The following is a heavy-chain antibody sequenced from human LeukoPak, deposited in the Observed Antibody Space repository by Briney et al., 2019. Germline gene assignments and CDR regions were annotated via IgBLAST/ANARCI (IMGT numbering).Heavy chain of an antibody. V-gene: IGHV1-18*01. CDR1: GYTFTTYG. Sequence: ASVKVSCKASGYTFTTYGFNWVRQAPGQGLEWMGWISAYNGNTNFAQKFQGRVTMTTDTPTSAAYMELRSLRSDDTAVYYCARVGGPPGEQRLRLYYYYHYMDVWGKGTTVTVSS. CDR2: ISAYNGNT. CDR3: ARVGGPPGEQRLRLYYYYHYMDV. J-gene: IGHJ6*03. D-gene: IGHD6-25*01.